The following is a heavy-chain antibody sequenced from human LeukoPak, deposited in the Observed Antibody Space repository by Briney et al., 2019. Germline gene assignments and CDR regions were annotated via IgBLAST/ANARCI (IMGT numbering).Heavy chain of an antibody. V-gene: IGHV3-74*01. CDR2: INSDGSWT. CDR3: ARYCSGGSCYGYYFDY. D-gene: IGHD2-15*01. CDR1: GNYW. Sequence: GGSLRLSCAASGNYWMHWVRQVPGKGLVWVSHINSDGSWTSYADSVKGRFTISKDNAKNTVYLQMNSLRAEDTAVYYCARYCSGGSCYGYYFDYWGQGTLVTVSS. J-gene: IGHJ4*02.